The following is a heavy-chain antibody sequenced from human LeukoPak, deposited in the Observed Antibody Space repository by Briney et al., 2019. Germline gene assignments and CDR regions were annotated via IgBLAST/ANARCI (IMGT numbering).Heavy chain of an antibody. V-gene: IGHV1-8*01. CDR3: AKTFLTAYDTSFYYYGLDV. J-gene: IGHJ6*02. CDR2: MNPNSGNT. Sequence: ASVKVSCKASGYTFTSYDINWVRQAPGQGLEWMGWMNPNSGNTGYVQKFQGRVTLTRNTSISTAYMELSSLRSEDTAVYYCAKTFLTAYDTSFYYYGLDVWGQGTPVTVSS. CDR1: GYTFTSYD. D-gene: IGHD3-9*01.